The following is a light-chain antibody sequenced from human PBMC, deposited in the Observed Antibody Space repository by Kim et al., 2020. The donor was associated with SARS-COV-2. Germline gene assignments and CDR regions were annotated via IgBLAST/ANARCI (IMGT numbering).Light chain of an antibody. Sequence: GQRVTISCSGSYSNLGSNTVHWYQQLPGTAPKLLIYSNDLRPSGVPERFSGSKSGTSGSLAISGLQSEDETDYYCAAWDDSLDGWVFGGGTKLTVL. CDR3: AAWDDSLDGWV. CDR1: YSNLGSNT. CDR2: SND. V-gene: IGLV1-44*01. J-gene: IGLJ3*02.